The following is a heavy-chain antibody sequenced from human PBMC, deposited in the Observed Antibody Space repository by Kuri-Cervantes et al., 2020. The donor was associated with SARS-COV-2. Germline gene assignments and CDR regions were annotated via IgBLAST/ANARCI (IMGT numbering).Heavy chain of an antibody. Sequence: SETLSLTCTVSGGSISSSSYYWGWRRQPPGKGLEWFGSIYDSGSIYYNPSVKSRVTISVDTSKNQFSLKLSSVTAADTAVYDWARLVTPTSFSNSGGSLYGAFDIWGQGTMVTVSS. D-gene: IGHD2-15*01. CDR1: GGSISSSSYY. CDR3: ARLVTPTSFSNSGGSLYGAFDI. J-gene: IGHJ3*02. V-gene: IGHV4-39*01. CDR2: IYDSGSI.